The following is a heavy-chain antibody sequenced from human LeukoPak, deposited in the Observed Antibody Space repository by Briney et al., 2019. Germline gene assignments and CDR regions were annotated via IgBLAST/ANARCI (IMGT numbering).Heavy chain of an antibody. CDR2: IYPGDSDT. J-gene: IGHJ4*02. D-gene: IGHD3-22*01. Sequence: GESLKISCKGSGYSFTSYWIGWVRQMPGKGLEWMGIIYPGDSDTRYSPSFQGQVTMSVDPSISTAYLQWSSLKASDTAMYFCARHSYHDSSGYYSYFDYWGQGTLVTVSS. V-gene: IGHV5-51*01. CDR1: GYSFTSYW. CDR3: ARHSYHDSSGYYSYFDY.